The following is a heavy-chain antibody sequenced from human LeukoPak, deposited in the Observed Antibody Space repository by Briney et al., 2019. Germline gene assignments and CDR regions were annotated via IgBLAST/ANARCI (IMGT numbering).Heavy chain of an antibody. D-gene: IGHD6-13*01. CDR1: GFTFINYV. CDR3: AKALGIYGSGWYLAY. CDR2: ISGSGRNT. Sequence: GGSLRLSCAASGFTFINYVMTWVRQAPGKGLEWLSGISGSGRNTYYADSVKGRFTISRDNSKNTLYLQMNSLRAEDSAVYYCAKALGIYGSGWYLAYWGQGTLVTVSS. J-gene: IGHJ4*02. V-gene: IGHV3-23*01.